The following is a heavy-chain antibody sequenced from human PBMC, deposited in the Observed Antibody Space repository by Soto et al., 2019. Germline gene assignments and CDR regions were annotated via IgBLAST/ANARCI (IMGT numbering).Heavy chain of an antibody. J-gene: IGHJ4*02. D-gene: IGHD6-19*01. CDR3: AKGDWLAVAGTPDY. CDR1: GFTFSSYG. CDR2: ISYDGSNK. V-gene: IGHV3-30*18. Sequence: PGGSLRLSCAASGFTFSSYGMHWVRQAPGKGLEWVAVISYDGSNKYYADSVKGRFTISRDNSKNTLYLQMNSLRAEDTAVYYCAKGDWLAVAGTPDYWGQGTLVTVSS.